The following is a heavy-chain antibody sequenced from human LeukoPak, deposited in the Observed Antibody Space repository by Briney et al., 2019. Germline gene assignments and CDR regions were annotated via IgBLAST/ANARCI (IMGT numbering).Heavy chain of an antibody. CDR3: ARDFDGAYGAR. D-gene: IGHD4-17*01. Sequence: SETLSLTCSVSGDSMTVYYWSLIRQPPGKGLECTGYIYYTGTTNYNPALKSRVTISLDTAKNQFSLRLTSVTAADTAVYFCARDFDGAYGARWGQGILVSVSP. V-gene: IGHV4-59*01. CDR2: IYYTGTT. CDR1: GDSMTVYY. J-gene: IGHJ4*02.